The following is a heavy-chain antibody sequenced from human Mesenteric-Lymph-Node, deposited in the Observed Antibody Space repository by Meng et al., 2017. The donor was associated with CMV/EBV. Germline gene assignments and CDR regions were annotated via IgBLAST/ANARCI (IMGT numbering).Heavy chain of an antibody. CDR3: ARGVDGYNWFDP. D-gene: IGHD5-24*01. J-gene: IGHJ5*02. V-gene: IGHV3-66*02. CDR1: TVSVSNNY. Sequence: SCAVSTVSVSNNYMSWVRQAPGKGLEWVSVIYAGGTTYYADSVKGRFTISRDNSKNTVDLQMNSLRTEDTAVYYCARGVDGYNWFDPWGQGTLVTVSS. CDR2: IYAGGTT.